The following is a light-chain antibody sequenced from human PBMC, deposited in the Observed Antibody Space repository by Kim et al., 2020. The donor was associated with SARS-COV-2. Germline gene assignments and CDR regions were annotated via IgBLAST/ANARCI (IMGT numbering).Light chain of an antibody. CDR2: GKN. J-gene: IGLJ2*01. V-gene: IGLV3-19*01. CDR1: SLRTYY. Sequence: SSELTQDPAVSVALGQTVRITCQGDSLRTYYATWYQQKPGQAPILVIYGKNNRPSGIPDRFSGSSSGNTASFTITGTQAGDEAYYYCNSRDSNDNVVFGG. CDR3: NSRDSNDNVV.